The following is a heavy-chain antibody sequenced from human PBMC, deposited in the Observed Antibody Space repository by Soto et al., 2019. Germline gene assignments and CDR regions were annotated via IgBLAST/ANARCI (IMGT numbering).Heavy chain of an antibody. D-gene: IGHD5-12*01. Sequence: EVQLVESGGGVVRPGGSLRLSCAASGFTFDDSGMSWVRQAPGKGLEWVCGINWNGRSTEYADSVKGRFTISRDNAKTCVYLQMNSLRDEATAFYYCAREVDIAATFASWGQGSLVTVSS. CDR2: INWNGRST. V-gene: IGHV3-20*04. CDR1: GFTFDDSG. J-gene: IGHJ4*02. CDR3: AREVDIAATFAS.